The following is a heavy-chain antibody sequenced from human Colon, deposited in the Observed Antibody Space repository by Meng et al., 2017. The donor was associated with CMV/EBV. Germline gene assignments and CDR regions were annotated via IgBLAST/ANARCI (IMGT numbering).Heavy chain of an antibody. Sequence: SETLSLTCTVSGGSISTYYWSWIRQPPGKGLEWLGDIHYSGRTTYNPALNIRVTISVDTPKNQFSLKLSSVTPADTAVYYCASLRSRKAFNIWGQGTRVTVSS. V-gene: IGHV4-59*01. CDR3: ASLRSRKAFNI. J-gene: IGHJ3*02. CDR2: IHYSGRT. CDR1: GGSISTYY.